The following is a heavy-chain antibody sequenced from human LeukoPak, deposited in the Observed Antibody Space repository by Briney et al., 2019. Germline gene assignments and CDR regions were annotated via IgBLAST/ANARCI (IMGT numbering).Heavy chain of an antibody. CDR2: INPNSGGT. CDR3: ARDSGHDYVWGSYRYPYYFDY. J-gene: IGHJ4*02. D-gene: IGHD3-16*02. Sequence: ASVKVSCKASGYTFTGYYMHWVRQAPGQGLEWMGWINPNSGGTNYAQKFQGRVTMTRDTSISTAYMELSRLRSDDTAVYYCARDSGHDYVWGSYRYPYYFDYWGQGTLVTVSS. V-gene: IGHV1-2*02. CDR1: GYTFTGYY.